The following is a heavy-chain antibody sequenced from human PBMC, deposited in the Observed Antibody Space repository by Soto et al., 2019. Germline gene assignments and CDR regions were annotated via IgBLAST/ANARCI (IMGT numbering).Heavy chain of an antibody. J-gene: IGHJ5*02. D-gene: IGHD6-19*01. CDR3: AAYDSSGWYTRWFDP. CDR1: GGSISSSNW. V-gene: IGHV4-4*02. Sequence: SETLSLTCAVSGGSISSSNWWSWVRQPPGKGLEWIGEIYHSGSTNYNPSLKSRVTISVDKSKNQFSLKLSSVTAADTAVYYCAAYDSSGWYTRWFDPWGQGTLVTVSS. CDR2: IYHSGST.